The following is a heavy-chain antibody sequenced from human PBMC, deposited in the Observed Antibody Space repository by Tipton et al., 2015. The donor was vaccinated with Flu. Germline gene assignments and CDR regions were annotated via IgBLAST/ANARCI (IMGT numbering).Heavy chain of an antibody. J-gene: IGHJ3*02. V-gene: IGHV3-30-3*01. D-gene: IGHD5-24*01. CDR1: GFTFSSYA. Sequence: SLRLSCAASGFTFSSYAMHWVRQAPGKGLEWVAVISYDGSNKYYADSVKGRFTISRDNAKNSLYLQMNSLRAEDTVVYYCARDRGDGYNFGAFDIWGQGTMVTVSS. CDR3: ARDRGDGYNFGAFDI. CDR2: ISYDGSNK.